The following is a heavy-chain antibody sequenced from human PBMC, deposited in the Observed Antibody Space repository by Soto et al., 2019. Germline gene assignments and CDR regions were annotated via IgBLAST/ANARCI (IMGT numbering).Heavy chain of an antibody. D-gene: IGHD5-12*01. CDR3: ARLAVDGNFDY. V-gene: IGHV4-31*03. J-gene: IGHJ4*02. Sequence: QVQLQESGPGLVKPSQTLSLTCTVSGDSISSGGYYWSWVRQHPGKGLEWIGYIYYSGRAFYNPSLQGRVTISVDTSKNNFSLKVTSVTAADTAVYYCARLAVDGNFDYWGQGALVTVSS. CDR2: IYYSGRA. CDR1: GDSISSGGYY.